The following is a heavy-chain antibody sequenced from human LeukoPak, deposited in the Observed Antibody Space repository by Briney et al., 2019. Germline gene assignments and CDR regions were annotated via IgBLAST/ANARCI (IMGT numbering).Heavy chain of an antibody. CDR2: SKNKENGYMT. CDR1: GLTFSDNY. J-gene: IGHJ4*02. V-gene: IGHV3-72*01. CDR3: ASCFGSNFGY. Sequence: GGSLRLSCATSGLTFSDNYIDWVRQAPGKGLEWVARSKNKENGYMTEYAASVEGRFTISRDDSKKSVFLQMNSMKTEDTAVYYCASCFGSNFGYWGQGTLVTVSS. D-gene: IGHD5-24*01.